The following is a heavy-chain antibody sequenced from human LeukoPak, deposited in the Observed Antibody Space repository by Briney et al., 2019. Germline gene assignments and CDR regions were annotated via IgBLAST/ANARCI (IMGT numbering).Heavy chain of an antibody. CDR1: GFTFSSYA. D-gene: IGHD6-6*01. V-gene: IGHV3-23*01. CDR2: ISGSGGST. CDR3: ARDFTTSSTAYFQH. J-gene: IGHJ1*01. Sequence: PGGSLRLSCAASGFTFSSYAMSWVRQAPGKGLEWVSAISGSGGSTYYADSVKGRFTISRDNAKNSLYLQMNSLRAEDTAVYYCARDFTTSSTAYFQHWGQGTLVTVSS.